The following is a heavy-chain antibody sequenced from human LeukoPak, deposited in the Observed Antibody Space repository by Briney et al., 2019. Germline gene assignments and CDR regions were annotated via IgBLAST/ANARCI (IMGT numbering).Heavy chain of an antibody. V-gene: IGHV4-4*07. Sequence: SETLSLTCAVSGGSISSYYWSWIRQPAGKGLEWIGRIYSIGSTDYNPSLKSRVTMSVDTSKNQFSLKLSSVTAADTAMYYCARAPSDCYNNWFDPWGQGTLVTVSS. CDR3: ARAPSDCYNNWFDP. CDR2: IYSIGST. CDR1: GGSISSYY. D-gene: IGHD3-22*01. J-gene: IGHJ5*02.